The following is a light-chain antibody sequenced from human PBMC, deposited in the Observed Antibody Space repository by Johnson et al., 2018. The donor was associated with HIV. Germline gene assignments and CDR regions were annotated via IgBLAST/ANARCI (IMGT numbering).Light chain of an antibody. CDR1: SSNIGNNY. CDR2: ENN. V-gene: IGLV1-51*02. J-gene: IGLJ1*01. CDR3: AAWDDSLNGHYV. Sequence: QSVLTQPPSVSAAPGQKVTISCSGSSSNIGNNYVSWYQQLPGTAPKLLIYENNKRPSGIPDRFSASKSGTSASLAISGLHAEEAAEYYCAAWDDSLNGHYVFGTGTKVTVL.